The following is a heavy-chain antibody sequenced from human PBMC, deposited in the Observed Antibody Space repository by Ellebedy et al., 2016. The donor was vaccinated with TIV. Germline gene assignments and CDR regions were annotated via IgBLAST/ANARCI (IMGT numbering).Heavy chain of an antibody. V-gene: IGHV1-3*01. CDR1: GYIFASYA. CDR3: ARPNGGAWGYFDD. D-gene: IGHD3-16*01. J-gene: IGHJ4*01. CDR2: ISAGDGNT. Sequence: AASVKVSCKASGYIFASYAIHWLRQAPGQGLEWLGWISAGDGNTRYSRNLQGRVTISRDTSASTAYMDLTSLTSEDTAVYYCARPNGGAWGYFDDWGQGTLVTVSS.